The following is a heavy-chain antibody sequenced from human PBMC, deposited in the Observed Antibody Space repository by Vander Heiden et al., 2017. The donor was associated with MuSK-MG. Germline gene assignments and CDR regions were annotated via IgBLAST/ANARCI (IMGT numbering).Heavy chain of an antibody. D-gene: IGHD3-3*01. CDR1: GGSFSGYY. CDR2: IKHSGST. J-gene: IGHJ4*02. Sequence: QVQLQQWGAGLLKPSETLSPTCAVYGGSFSGYYWSWIRQPPGKGLEGIGEIKHSGSTNYNPSLKSRVTISVDTSKNQFSLKLSSGTAADTAVYYCARVTYYDFWSGYPFDYWGQGTRGTVSS. V-gene: IGHV4-34*01. CDR3: ARVTYYDFWSGYPFDY.